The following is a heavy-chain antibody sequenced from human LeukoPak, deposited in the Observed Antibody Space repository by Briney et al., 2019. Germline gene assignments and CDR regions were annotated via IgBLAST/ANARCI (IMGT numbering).Heavy chain of an antibody. V-gene: IGHV3-23*01. CDR1: GFIFSSHT. D-gene: IGHD6-13*01. CDR3: AKKQAVAPGTAFFDY. Sequence: PGGSLRLSCAASGFIFSSHTMNWVRQAPGGGLEWVSSIIFSGGDTYYTDSVKGRFTISRDNSKNTVYLQMNSLRAEDTAVYYCAKKQAVAPGTAFFDYWGQGTLVTVSS. J-gene: IGHJ4*02. CDR2: IIFSGGDT.